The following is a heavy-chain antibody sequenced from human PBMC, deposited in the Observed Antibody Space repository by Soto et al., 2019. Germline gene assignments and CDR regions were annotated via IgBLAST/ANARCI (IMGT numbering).Heavy chain of an antibody. Sequence: SVKVSCKASGGTFSSYAISWVRQAPGQGLEWMGGIIPIFGTANYAQKFQGRVTITADRSTSTAYMELSSLRSEDTAVYYCARDFMVRGVTSNWFDPWGQGTLVTVSS. CDR3: ARDFMVRGVTSNWFDP. V-gene: IGHV1-69*06. CDR1: GGTFSSYA. D-gene: IGHD3-10*01. CDR2: IIPIFGTA. J-gene: IGHJ5*02.